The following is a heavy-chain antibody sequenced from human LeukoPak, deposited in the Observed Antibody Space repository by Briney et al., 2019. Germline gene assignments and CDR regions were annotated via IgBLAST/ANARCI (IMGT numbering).Heavy chain of an antibody. CDR1: GFTFSSYS. CDR3: ARGIYSSSSLRLDYYYYYYMDV. V-gene: IGHV3-21*01. CDR2: ISSSSSYI. D-gene: IGHD6-6*01. Sequence: PGGSLRLSCAASGFTFSSYSMNWVRQAPGKGLEWVSSISSSSSYIYYADSVKGRFTISRDNAKNSLYLQMNSLRAEDTAVYYCARGIYSSSSLRLDYYYYYYMDVWGKGTTVTVSS. J-gene: IGHJ6*03.